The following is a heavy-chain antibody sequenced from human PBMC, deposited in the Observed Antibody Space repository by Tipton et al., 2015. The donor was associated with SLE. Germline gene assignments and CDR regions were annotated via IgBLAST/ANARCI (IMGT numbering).Heavy chain of an antibody. Sequence: QVQLVQSGSELKKPGASVKVSCKASGYTFTSYAMNWVRQAPGQGLEWMGWISGYNGDTNYAQKFRGRIIMTTDTSTSTAYMEVRSLRSDDTAIYYCARDVKEGIEYWGQGTQVTVSS. CDR2: ISGYNGDT. CDR1: GYTFTSYA. CDR3: ARDVKEGIEY. V-gene: IGHV1-18*01. D-gene: IGHD2/OR15-2a*01. J-gene: IGHJ4*02.